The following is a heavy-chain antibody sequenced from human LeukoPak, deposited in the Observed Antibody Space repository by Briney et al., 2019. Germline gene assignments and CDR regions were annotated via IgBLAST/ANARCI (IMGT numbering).Heavy chain of an antibody. D-gene: IGHD3-10*01. CDR3: ANRALWFEVPNDY. J-gene: IGHJ4*02. V-gene: IGHV3-23*01. CDR2: ISGSGGST. Sequence: QPGGSLRLSCAASGFTFSSYGMSWVRQAPGKGLEWVSAISGSGGSTYYADSVKGRFTISRDNSKNTLYLQMNSLRAEDTAVYYCANRALWFEVPNDYWGQGTLVTVSS. CDR1: GFTFSSYG.